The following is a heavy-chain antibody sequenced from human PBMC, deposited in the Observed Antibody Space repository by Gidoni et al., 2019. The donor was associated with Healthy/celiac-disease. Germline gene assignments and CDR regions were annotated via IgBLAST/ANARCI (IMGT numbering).Heavy chain of an antibody. CDR2: IYSGGST. CDR1: GFPVSSNY. J-gene: IGHJ4*02. V-gene: IGHV3-53*04. D-gene: IGHD2-21*02. Sequence: EVQLVESGGGLVQPGGSLGLSGAASGFPVSSNYMSWVRQAPGKGLEWVSVIYSGGSTYYADSVKGRFTISRHNSKNTLYLQMNSLRAEDTAVYYCASATGGDWGALDYWGQGTLVTVSS. CDR3: ASATGGDWGALDY.